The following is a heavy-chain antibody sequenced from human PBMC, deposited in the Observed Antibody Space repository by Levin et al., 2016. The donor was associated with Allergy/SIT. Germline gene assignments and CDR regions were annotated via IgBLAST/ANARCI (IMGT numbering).Heavy chain of an antibody. J-gene: IGHJ5*02. CDR2: IYYNGNT. V-gene: IGHV4-39*01. CDR1: GGSISTNNYY. Sequence: SETLSLTCTVSGGSISTNNYYWGWVRQPPGKGLEWIASIYYNGNTYYDPSLKSRVTISVDTSKSQFSLKLSSVTAADTAVYYCVLYESSFGWFDPWGQGTLVTVSS. CDR3: VLYESSFGWFDP. D-gene: IGHD3-22*01.